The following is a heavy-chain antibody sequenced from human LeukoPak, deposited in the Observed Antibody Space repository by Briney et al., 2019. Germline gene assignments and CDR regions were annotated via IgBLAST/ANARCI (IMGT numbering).Heavy chain of an antibody. CDR3: ARDPAPPYSSGWFSWPETKGDAFDI. D-gene: IGHD6-19*01. J-gene: IGHJ3*02. CDR1: GYTFTSYY. Sequence: GASVKVSCKASGYTFTSYYMHWVRQAPGQGLEWMGIINPSGGSTSYAQKFQGRVTMTRDTSTSTVYMELSSLRSEDTAVYYCARDPAPPYSSGWFSWPETKGDAFDIWGQGTMVTVSS. CDR2: INPSGGST. V-gene: IGHV1-46*01.